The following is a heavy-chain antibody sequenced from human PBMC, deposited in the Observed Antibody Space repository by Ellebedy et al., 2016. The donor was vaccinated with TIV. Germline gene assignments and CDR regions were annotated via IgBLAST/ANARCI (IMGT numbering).Heavy chain of an antibody. CDR1: GFTFTDAW. V-gene: IGHV3-15*07. CDR2: LKSTTAGGTT. D-gene: IGHD1-26*01. CDR3: ATEVDLEATTEY. Sequence: GESLKISCAAPGFTFTDAWMHWVRQAPGKGLERVRRLKSTTAGGTTAYAAPVKGRFTISRDDSKNTVYLQMSSLKTEDTAVYYCATEVDLEATTEYWGQGTLVTVSS. J-gene: IGHJ4*02.